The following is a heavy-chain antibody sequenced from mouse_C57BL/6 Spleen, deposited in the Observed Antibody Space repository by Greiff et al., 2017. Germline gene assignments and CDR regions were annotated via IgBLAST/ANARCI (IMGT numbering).Heavy chain of an antibody. Sequence: SGAELVRPGASVTLSCKASGYTFTDYEMHWVKQTPVHGLEWIGAIDPETGGTAYNQKFKGKAILTADKSSSTAYMELRSLTSEDSAVYYCTQTGTSDYFDYWGQGTTLTVSS. D-gene: IGHD4-1*01. CDR3: TQTGTSDYFDY. CDR1: GYTFTDYE. J-gene: IGHJ2*01. V-gene: IGHV1-15*01. CDR2: IDPETGGT.